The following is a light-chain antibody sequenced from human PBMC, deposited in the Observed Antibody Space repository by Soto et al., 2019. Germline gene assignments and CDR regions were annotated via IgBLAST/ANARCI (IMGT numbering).Light chain of an antibody. V-gene: IGLV1-44*01. Sequence: QSVLTQPPSASGTPGQRVTVSCSGSTSNIGSKTVNWYQQLPGTAPKLLIYNNNQRPSGVPDRFSGSKSGTSASLAISGLQSEDEGDYYCAAWDDSLNGPVFGGGTKLTVL. CDR1: TSNIGSKT. CDR2: NNN. J-gene: IGLJ2*01. CDR3: AAWDDSLNGPV.